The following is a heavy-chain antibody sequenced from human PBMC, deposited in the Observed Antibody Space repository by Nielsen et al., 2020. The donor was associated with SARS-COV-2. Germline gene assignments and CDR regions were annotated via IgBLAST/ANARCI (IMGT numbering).Heavy chain of an antibody. CDR1: GYTFTGYY. J-gene: IGHJ2*01. V-gene: IGHV1-2*02. CDR2: INPNSGGT. D-gene: IGHD3-3*01. CDR3: ARGFRITIFGVVIQGYFDL. Sequence: ASVKVSCKASGYTFTGYYMHWVRQAPGQGLEWMGWINPNSGGTNYAQKFQGRVTMTRDTSISTAYMELSRLRSEDTAVYYCARGFRITIFGVVIQGYFDLWGRGTLVTVSS.